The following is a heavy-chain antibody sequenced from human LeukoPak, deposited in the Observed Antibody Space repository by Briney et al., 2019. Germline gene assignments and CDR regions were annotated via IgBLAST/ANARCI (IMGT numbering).Heavy chain of an antibody. CDR1: GFTFSSYA. CDR2: ITTSDGNT. Sequence: GGSLRLSCAASGFTFSSYAMSWVRQAPGKGLEWVSTITTSDGNTYYADSVKGRFTVSRDNSKNTLFLQMNSLGAEDTAVYYCAKDGGLWVSAHWGDSWGRGTLVTVSS. V-gene: IGHV3-23*01. CDR3: AKDGGLWVSAHWGDS. J-gene: IGHJ4*02. D-gene: IGHD7-27*01.